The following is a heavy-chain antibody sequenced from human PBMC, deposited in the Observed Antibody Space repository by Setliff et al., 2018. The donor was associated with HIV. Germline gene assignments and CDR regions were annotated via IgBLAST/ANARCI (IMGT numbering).Heavy chain of an antibody. CDR2: INHSGST. Sequence: SETLSLTCAVYGGSLSGYYWSWIRQPPGKGLEWIGEINHSGSTNYNPSLKSRVTISVDTSKNQFSLKLSSVTAADTAVYYCARRVIVLLWFGENTKDAFDIWGQGTMVTVSS. J-gene: IGHJ3*02. V-gene: IGHV4-34*01. D-gene: IGHD3-10*01. CDR1: GGSLSGYY. CDR3: ARRVIVLLWFGENTKDAFDI.